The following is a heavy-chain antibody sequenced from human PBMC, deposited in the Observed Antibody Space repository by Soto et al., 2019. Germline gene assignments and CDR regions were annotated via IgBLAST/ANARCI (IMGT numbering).Heavy chain of an antibody. CDR3: SRDQYSGYEDY. CDR2: IKQDGSEK. Sequence: EVQLVESGGGLVQPGGSLRLSCAASGFTFSSYWMSWVRQAPGKGLEWVANIKQDGSEKYYVDSVKGRFTISRDNAKNSLYLQMNSLRAEDTAVYYCSRDQYSGYEDYWGQGTLVTVSS. V-gene: IGHV3-7*01. CDR1: GFTFSSYW. J-gene: IGHJ4*02. D-gene: IGHD5-12*01.